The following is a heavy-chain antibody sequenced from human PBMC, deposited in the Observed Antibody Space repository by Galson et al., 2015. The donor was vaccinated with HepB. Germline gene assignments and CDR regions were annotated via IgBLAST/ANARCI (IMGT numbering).Heavy chain of an antibody. V-gene: IGHV3-23*01. CDR3: AKPTYYYDSSCYYFDFYYGMDV. CDR1: GFTFSTYA. CDR2: ISGSAGST. Sequence: SLRLSCAASGFTFSTYAMSWVRQAPGKGLEWVSTISGSAGSTYYADSVKGRFTISRDNSKNTLYLQMNSLRAEDTAVYYCAKPTYYYDSSCYYFDFYYGMDVWGQGTTVTVSS. D-gene: IGHD3-22*01. J-gene: IGHJ6*02.